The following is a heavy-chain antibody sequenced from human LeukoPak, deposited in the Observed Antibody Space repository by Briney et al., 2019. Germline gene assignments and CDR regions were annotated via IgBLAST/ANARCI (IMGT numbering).Heavy chain of an antibody. V-gene: IGHV1-18*01. D-gene: IGHD3-16*01. J-gene: IGHJ2*01. Sequence: GASVKVSCKASGYTFTNYDISWVRQAPGQRLEWMGWINPYDGNTNYAQNLQGRVTMTTDTSTSTAYMELRSLRSDDTAVYYCARGGGGWYFDLWGRGTLVAVPS. CDR1: GYTFTNYD. CDR2: INPYDGNT. CDR3: ARGGGGWYFDL.